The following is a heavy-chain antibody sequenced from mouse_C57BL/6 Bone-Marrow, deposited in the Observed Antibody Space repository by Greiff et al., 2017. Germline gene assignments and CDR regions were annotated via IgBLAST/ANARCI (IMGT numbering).Heavy chain of an antibody. CDR2: IYPRSGNT. Sequence: QVQLQQSGAELARPGASVKLSCKASGYTFTSYGISWVKQRTGQGLEWIGEIYPRSGNTYYNEKFKGKATLTADKSSSTAYMELRSLTSEDSAVYFCARWGYYGSSHGWYFDVWGTGTTVTVSS. D-gene: IGHD1-1*01. J-gene: IGHJ1*03. CDR3: ARWGYYGSSHGWYFDV. V-gene: IGHV1-81*01. CDR1: GYTFTSYG.